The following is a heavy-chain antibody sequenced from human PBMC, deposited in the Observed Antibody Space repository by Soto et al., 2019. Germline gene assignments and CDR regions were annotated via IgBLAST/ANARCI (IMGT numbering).Heavy chain of an antibody. CDR3: ARANSGDDDEFDY. CDR1: GYTFTGYY. J-gene: IGHJ4*02. CDR2: INPNSGGT. Sequence: GASVKVSCKASGYTFTGYYIHWVRQAPGQGLEWMGWINPNSGGTDSPQKFQGRVTMTRDTSITTAYMEPSRLRSDDTAVYYCARANSGDDDEFDYWGQGTPVTVSS. V-gene: IGHV1-2*02. D-gene: IGHD5-12*01.